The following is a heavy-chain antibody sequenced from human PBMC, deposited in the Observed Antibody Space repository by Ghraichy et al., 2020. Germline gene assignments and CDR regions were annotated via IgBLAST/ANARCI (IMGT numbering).Heavy chain of an antibody. CDR1: GGSISSYY. D-gene: IGHD1-26*01. V-gene: IGHV4-59*01. CDR3: ARVGGVGVSELEAFDI. Sequence: SETLSLTCTVSGGSISSYYWSWIRQPPGKGLEWIGHIYYSGSTKYNPSLKSRVTISLDTSKNQFSLKLTSVTAADTAVYYCARVGGVGVSELEAFDIWGQGTMVTVSS. CDR2: IYYSGST. J-gene: IGHJ3*02.